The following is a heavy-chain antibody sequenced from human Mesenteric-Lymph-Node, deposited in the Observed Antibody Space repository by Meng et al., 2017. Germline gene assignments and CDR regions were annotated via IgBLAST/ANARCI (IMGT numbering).Heavy chain of an antibody. Sequence: QVQLQQWGAGLLKPSETLSLTCAVYGGSFSTYYWNWIRQSPGKGLEWIGEVSHGGTTNYNPSLKSRVSISVDTSSNQFSLELTSVTAADTAVYYCATLGLGWSGFDFWGQGTLVTVSS. J-gene: IGHJ4*02. V-gene: IGHV4-34*01. CDR1: GGSFSTYY. CDR2: VSHGGTT. CDR3: ATLGLGWSGFDF. D-gene: IGHD6-19*01.